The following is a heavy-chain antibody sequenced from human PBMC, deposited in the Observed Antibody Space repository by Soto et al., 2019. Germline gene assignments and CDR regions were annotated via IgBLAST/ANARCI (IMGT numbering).Heavy chain of an antibody. V-gene: IGHV4-34*01. CDR2: INHSGST. CDR1: GGSFSGYY. Sequence: QVQLQQWGAGLLKPSETLSLTCAVYGGSFSGYYWSWIRQPPGKGLEWIGEINHSGSTNYNPSLKSRVTISVDTSKNQFSLKLSSVTAADTAVYYCARGVVVYYYMDVWGKGTTVTVSS. J-gene: IGHJ6*03. CDR3: ARGVVVYYYMDV. D-gene: IGHD2-15*01.